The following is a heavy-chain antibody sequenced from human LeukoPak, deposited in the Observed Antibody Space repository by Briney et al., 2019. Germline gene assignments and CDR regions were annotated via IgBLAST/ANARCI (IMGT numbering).Heavy chain of an antibody. CDR2: INPSGGST. J-gene: IGHJ4*02. D-gene: IGHD4-23*01. Sequence: ASVKVSCKASGYTFTSYFIHWVRRAPGQGLEWMGIINPSGGSTNYAQKFQGRVTMTRDTSTSTVYMELSSLRSEDTAVYYCATAKFGGNSYFDYWGQGTLVTVSS. CDR3: ATAKFGGNSYFDY. V-gene: IGHV1-46*01. CDR1: GYTFTSYF.